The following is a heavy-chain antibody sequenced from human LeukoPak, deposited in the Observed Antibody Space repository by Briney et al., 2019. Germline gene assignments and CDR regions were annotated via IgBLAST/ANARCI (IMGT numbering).Heavy chain of an antibody. Sequence: GGSLRLSCAASGFTFSSYAMSWVRQAPGKGLEWVSAISGSGGSTYYADSVKGRFTISRDNSKNTLYLQMNNLRAEDTAVYYCAKDLSYYDSSGYYSWFDPWGQGTLVTVSS. V-gene: IGHV3-23*01. CDR1: GFTFSSYA. J-gene: IGHJ5*02. D-gene: IGHD3-22*01. CDR2: ISGSGGST. CDR3: AKDLSYYDSSGYYSWFDP.